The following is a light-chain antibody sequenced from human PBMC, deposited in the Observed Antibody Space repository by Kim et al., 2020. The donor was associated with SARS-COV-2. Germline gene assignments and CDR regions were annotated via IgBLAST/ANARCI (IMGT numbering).Light chain of an antibody. J-gene: IGKJ2*01. V-gene: IGKV3-20*01. CDR2: GAS. CDR1: QSLTSTY. CDR3: QRYGRSKT. Sequence: EIVLTQSPDTLSLSPGDRATLSCRASQSLTSTYLAWYQQKPGQAPRLLIYGASSRATGIPDRFSGSGSETDFTLTISRLEPEDFAVYYCQRYGRSKTFRQGTKLE.